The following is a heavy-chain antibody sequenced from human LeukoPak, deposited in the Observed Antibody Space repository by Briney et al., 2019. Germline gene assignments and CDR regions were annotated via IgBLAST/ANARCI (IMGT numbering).Heavy chain of an antibody. CDR3: ARDLYSIYYDSTYYAFPI. CDR1: GFTFSDYY. D-gene: IGHD2/OR15-2a*01. Sequence: GGSLRLSCAASGFTFSDYYMSWIRQAPGKGLEWVSYISSSGSTIYYADSVKGRFTISRDNAKNSLYLQMNSLRADDTAVYYCARDLYSIYYDSTYYAFPIWGQGTMVTVSS. V-gene: IGHV3-11*04. J-gene: IGHJ3*02. CDR2: ISSSGSTI.